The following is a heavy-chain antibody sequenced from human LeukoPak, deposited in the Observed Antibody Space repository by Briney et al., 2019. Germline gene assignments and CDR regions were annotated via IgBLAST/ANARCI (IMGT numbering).Heavy chain of an antibody. CDR2: INHSGST. CDR3: ARRSAPRYCSSTSCYRAGIDY. CDR1: GGSFSGYY. J-gene: IGHJ4*02. V-gene: IGHV4-34*01. Sequence: SETLSLTCAVYGGSFSGYYWSWIRQPPGKGLEWIGEINHSGSTNYNPSLKSRVTISVDTSKNQFSLKLSSVTAADTAVYYCARRSAPRYCSSTSCYRAGIDYWGQGTLVTVSS. D-gene: IGHD2-2*02.